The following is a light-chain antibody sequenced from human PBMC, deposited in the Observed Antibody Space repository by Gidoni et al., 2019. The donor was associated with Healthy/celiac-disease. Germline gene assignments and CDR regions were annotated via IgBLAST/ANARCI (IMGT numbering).Light chain of an antibody. J-gene: IGKJ4*01. CDR3: QQANSFPLT. CDR2: AAS. Sequence: DIQMTQSPSSVSTSVGDRVTITCRASQDISSWLIWYQQKPGKAPKLLIYAASSLQSGVPSRLSGSGSGTDFTLTISSLQPEDFATYYCQQANSFPLTFGGGTKVEIK. CDR1: QDISSW. V-gene: IGKV1-12*01.